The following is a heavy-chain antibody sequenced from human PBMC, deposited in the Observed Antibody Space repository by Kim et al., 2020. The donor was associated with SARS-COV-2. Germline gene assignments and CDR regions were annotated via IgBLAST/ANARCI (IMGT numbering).Heavy chain of an antibody. CDR3: ARHYRFDYGDEIGIYYFDY. CDR2: IYYSGST. J-gene: IGHJ4*02. CDR1: GGSISSYY. Sequence: SETLSLTCTVSGGSISSYYWSWIRQPPGKGLEWIGYIYYSGSTNYNPSLKSRVTISVDTSKNQFSLKLSSVTAADTAVYYCARHYRFDYGDEIGIYYFDYWGQGTLVTVSS. V-gene: IGHV4-59*08. D-gene: IGHD4-17*01.